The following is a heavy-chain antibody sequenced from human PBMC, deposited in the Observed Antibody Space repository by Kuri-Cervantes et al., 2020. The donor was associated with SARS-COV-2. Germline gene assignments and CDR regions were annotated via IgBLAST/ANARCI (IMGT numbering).Heavy chain of an antibody. D-gene: IGHD3-10*01. Sequence: SVKVSCKASGGTFSSYAISWVRQAPGQGLEWMGGIIPIFGTANYTQKFQGRVTITTDESTTTVYMELSSLRSEDTAVYYCASVAYYYGSVGAPVDWGQGTLVTVSS. CDR2: IIPIFGTA. CDR1: GGTFSSYA. V-gene: IGHV1-69*05. J-gene: IGHJ4*02. CDR3: ASVAYYYGSVGAPVD.